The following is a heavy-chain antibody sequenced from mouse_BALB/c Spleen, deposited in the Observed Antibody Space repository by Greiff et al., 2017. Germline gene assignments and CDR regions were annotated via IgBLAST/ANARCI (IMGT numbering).Heavy chain of an antibody. Sequence: VQLQQPGAELVKPGASVKLSCKASGYTFTSYYMYWVKQRPGQGLEWIGGINPSNGGTNFNEKFKSKATLTVDKSSITAYMQLSSLTSEDSAVYYCTRSRGNYDYWGQGTTLTVSS. V-gene: IGHV1S81*02. J-gene: IGHJ2*01. CDR1: GYTFTSYY. D-gene: IGHD2-1*01. CDR3: TRSRGNYDY. CDR2: INPSNGGT.